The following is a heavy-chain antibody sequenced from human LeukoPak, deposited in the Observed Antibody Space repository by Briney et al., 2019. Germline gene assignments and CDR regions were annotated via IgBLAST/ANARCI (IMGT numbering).Heavy chain of an antibody. CDR3: AREAREVATIRDPNFDY. V-gene: IGHV4-59*01. D-gene: IGHD5-12*01. J-gene: IGHJ4*02. CDR2: IYYSGST. CDR1: GGSISSYY. Sequence: SETLSLTCTVSGGSISSYYWSWIRQPPGKGLEWIGYIYYSGSTNYNPSLKSRVTISVDTSKNQFSLKLSSVTAADTAVYYCAREAREVATIRDPNFDYWGQGTLVTVSS.